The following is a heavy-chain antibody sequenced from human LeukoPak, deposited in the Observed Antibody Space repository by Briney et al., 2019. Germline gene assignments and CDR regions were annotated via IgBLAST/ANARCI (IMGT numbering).Heavy chain of an antibody. D-gene: IGHD6-13*01. J-gene: IGHJ4*02. CDR1: GFTFSSYA. CDR3: AKDSIPNAAAEPLDY. Sequence: GGSLRLSCAASGFTFSSYAKSWVRQAPGKGLEWVSAISGSGGSTYYADSVKGRFTISRDNSKNTLYLQMNSLRAEDTAVYYCAKDSIPNAAAEPLDYWGQGTLVTVSS. CDR2: ISGSGGST. V-gene: IGHV3-23*01.